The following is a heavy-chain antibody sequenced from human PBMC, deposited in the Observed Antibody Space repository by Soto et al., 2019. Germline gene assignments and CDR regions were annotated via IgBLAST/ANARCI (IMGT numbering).Heavy chain of an antibody. CDR2: MYSSGTT. Sequence: SETLSLTCTVSGGVIISGDYYLSWIRQSPGKGLEWIGYMYSSGTTYYNPSLKSRVTISIDASKNQFYLRLSSVTAADTAVYYCARGSGITGPMKDWFDPWGQGTLVTVSS. CDR1: GGVIISGDYY. D-gene: IGHD1-7*01. J-gene: IGHJ5*02. V-gene: IGHV4-30-4*01. CDR3: ARGSGITGPMKDWFDP.